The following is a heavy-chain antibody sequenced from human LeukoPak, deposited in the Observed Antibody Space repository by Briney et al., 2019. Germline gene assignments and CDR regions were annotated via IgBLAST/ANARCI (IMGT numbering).Heavy chain of an antibody. D-gene: IGHD3-10*01. CDR3: ARYYYGSGSYPPNLDY. CDR1: GYTFTGYY. CDR2: INPNSGGT. Sequence: ASVKVSCKASGYTFTGYYMHWVRQAPGQGLEWMGQINPNSGGTNYAQKFQGRVTMTRDTSISTAYMELSRLRSDDTAVYYCARYYYGSGSYPPNLDYWGQGTLVTVSS. J-gene: IGHJ4*02. V-gene: IGHV1-2*06.